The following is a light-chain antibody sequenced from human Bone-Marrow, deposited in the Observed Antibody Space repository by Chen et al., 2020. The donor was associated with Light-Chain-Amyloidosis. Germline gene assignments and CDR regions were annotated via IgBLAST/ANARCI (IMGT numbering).Light chain of an antibody. Sequence: EIVMTQSPATLSVSPGERATLSCRASQSVSSNLAWYQQKPGQAPRLLIYGASTRATGLPARFSGSGSGTEFTLTISSLQSEDFAVYYCQQYNNWPPGMYTFGQGTKLEIK. J-gene: IGKJ2*01. CDR3: QQYNNWPPGMYT. CDR2: GAS. CDR1: QSVSSN. V-gene: IGKV3-15*01.